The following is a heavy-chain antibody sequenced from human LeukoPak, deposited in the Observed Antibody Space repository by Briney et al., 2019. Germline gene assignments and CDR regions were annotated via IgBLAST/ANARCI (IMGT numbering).Heavy chain of an antibody. D-gene: IGHD6-19*01. CDR3: AGRIVVAGTLEF. V-gene: IGHV3-23*01. J-gene: IGHJ4*02. CDR1: EFSFSSCA. Sequence: TGGSLRLSCAASEFSFSSCAMSWVRQAPGKGLEWVATISDSGGSTYYADSVKGRFTISRDNSKNTLYLQMNSLRAEDTAVYYYAGRIVVAGTLEFWGQGTLVTVSS. CDR2: ISDSGGST.